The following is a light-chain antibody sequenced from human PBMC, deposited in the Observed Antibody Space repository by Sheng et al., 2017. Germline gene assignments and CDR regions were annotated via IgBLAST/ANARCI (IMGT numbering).Light chain of an antibody. CDR3: QQSNSPPLT. CDR2: HAS. J-gene: IGKJ4*01. V-gene: IGKV1-39*01. Sequence: DIQMTQSPSSLSASVGDRVTITCRASQTINTYLSWFQQKPGKAPKLLIYHASRLQSGVPSRFGGSGSGTDFTLTISSLQPEDFATYYCQQSNSPPLTFGGGTKVEIK. CDR1: QTINTY.